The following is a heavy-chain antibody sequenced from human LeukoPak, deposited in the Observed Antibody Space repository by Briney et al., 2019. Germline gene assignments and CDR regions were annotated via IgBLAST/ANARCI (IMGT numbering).Heavy chain of an antibody. J-gene: IGHJ6*03. CDR2: ISGSGGST. V-gene: IGHV3-23*01. D-gene: IGHD7-27*01. CDR1: GFTFSSYA. CDR3: ARHTGDHYYYYYMDV. Sequence: SGGSLRLSCAASGFTFSSYAMSWVRQAPGKGLEWVSAISGSGGSTYYADSVKGRFTISRDNSKNTLYLQMNSLRAEDTAVYYCARHTGDHYYYYYMDVWGKGTTVTVSS.